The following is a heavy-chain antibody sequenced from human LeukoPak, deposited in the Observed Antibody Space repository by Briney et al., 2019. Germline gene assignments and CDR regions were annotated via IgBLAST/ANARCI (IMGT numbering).Heavy chain of an antibody. CDR3: ARQSAYCSSTSCYTSGWFDP. D-gene: IGHD2-2*02. V-gene: IGHV5-51*01. CDR2: IYPGDSDT. J-gene: IGHJ5*02. Sequence: GESLKISFKGSGYRFTSYWIGWVRQMPGKGLEWMGIIYPGDSDTRYSPSFQGQVTISADKSISTAYLQWSSLKASDTAMYYCARQSAYCSSTSCYTSGWFDPWGQGTLVTVSS. CDR1: GYRFTSYW.